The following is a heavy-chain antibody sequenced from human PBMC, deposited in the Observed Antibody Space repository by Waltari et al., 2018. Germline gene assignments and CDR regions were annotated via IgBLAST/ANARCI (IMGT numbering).Heavy chain of an antibody. CDR1: GGSISSSRYY. CDR3: ARHRRSSDYFDY. V-gene: IGHV4-39*01. J-gene: IGHJ4*02. Sequence: QLQLQESGPGLVKPSETLSLTCTVSGGSISSSRYYWGWIRQPPGKGLEWIGSIYYSGSTYYNPSLKSRVTISVDTSKNQFSLKLSSVTAADTAVYYCARHRRSSDYFDYWGQGTLVTVSS. CDR2: IYYSGST. D-gene: IGHD6-19*01.